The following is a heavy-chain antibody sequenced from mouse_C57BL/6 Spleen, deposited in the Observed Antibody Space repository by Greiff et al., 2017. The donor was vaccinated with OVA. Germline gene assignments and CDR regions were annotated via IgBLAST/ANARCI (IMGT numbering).Heavy chain of an antibody. CDR1: GYTFTDYN. V-gene: IGHV1-22*01. J-gene: IGHJ2*01. CDR2: INPNNGGT. D-gene: IGHD1-1*01. Sequence: EVQLVESGPELVKPGASVKMSCKASGYTFTDYNMHWVKQSHGKSLEWIGYINPNNGGTSYNQKFKGKATLTVNKSSSTAYMELRSLTSEDSAVYYCARWDGSSYVEWGQGTTLTVSS. CDR3: ARWDGSSYVE.